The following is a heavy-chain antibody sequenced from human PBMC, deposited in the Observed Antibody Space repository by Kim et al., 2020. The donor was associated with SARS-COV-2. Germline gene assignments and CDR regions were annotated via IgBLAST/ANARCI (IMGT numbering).Heavy chain of an antibody. Sequence: GGSLRLSCAASGFTFSSYGMHWVRQAPGKGLEWVAVIWYDGSNKYYADSVKGRFTISRDNSKNTLYLQMNSLRAEDTAVYYCAREQVGATYYYYYYGMDVWGQGTTVTVSS. CDR2: IWYDGSNK. J-gene: IGHJ6*02. CDR1: GFTFSSYG. CDR3: AREQVGATYYYYYYGMDV. D-gene: IGHD1-26*01. V-gene: IGHV3-33*01.